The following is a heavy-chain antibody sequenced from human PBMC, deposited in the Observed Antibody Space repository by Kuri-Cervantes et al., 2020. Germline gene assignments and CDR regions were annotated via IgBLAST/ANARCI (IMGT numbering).Heavy chain of an antibody. Sequence: ASVKVSCKVSGYTLTELSMHWVRQAPGKGLEWMGGFDPEDGETIYAQKFQGRVTISADESTSTVYMELSSLRSEDTAVYYCARDRGVTKSYYYYMDVWGKGTTVTVSS. CDR3: ARDRGVTKSYYYYMDV. D-gene: IGHD3-10*01. CDR1: GYTLTELS. V-gene: IGHV1-24*01. J-gene: IGHJ6*03. CDR2: FDPEDGET.